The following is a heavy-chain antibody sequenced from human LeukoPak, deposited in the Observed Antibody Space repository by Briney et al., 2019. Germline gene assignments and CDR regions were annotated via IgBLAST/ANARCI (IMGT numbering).Heavy chain of an antibody. CDR1: GFTFDDYA. Sequence: PGGSLRLSCAASGFTFDDYAMHWVRQAPGKGLEWVSGISWNSGSIGYADSVKGRFTISRDNAKNSLYLQMNSLRAEDTALYYCAKESEPGYSYRGPHDYWGQGTLVTVSS. D-gene: IGHD5-18*01. V-gene: IGHV3-9*01. J-gene: IGHJ4*02. CDR3: AKESEPGYSYRGPHDY. CDR2: ISWNSGSI.